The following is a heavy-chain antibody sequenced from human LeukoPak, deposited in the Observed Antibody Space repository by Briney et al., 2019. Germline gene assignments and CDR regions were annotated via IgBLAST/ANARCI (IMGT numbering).Heavy chain of an antibody. D-gene: IGHD3-9*01. CDR1: GGSISSYY. Sequence: SETLSLTCAVSGGSISSYYWSWIRLPPGKGLEWIGYLSKSGNTNYSPSLKSRVTIFGDTSKNQFFLKLSSVTAADTAVYYCARARYVNSFYALDIWGQGTLVTVSS. CDR2: LSKSGNT. CDR3: ARARYVNSFYALDI. J-gene: IGHJ3*02. V-gene: IGHV4-59*01.